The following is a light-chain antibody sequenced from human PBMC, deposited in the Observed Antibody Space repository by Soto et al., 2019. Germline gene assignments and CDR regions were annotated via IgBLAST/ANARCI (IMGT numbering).Light chain of an antibody. V-gene: IGKV3-15*01. J-gene: IGKJ1*01. CDR1: QSVSDN. Sequence: EILMAQSPVTLSVSPGEIVTLSCTASQSVSDNLAWYQQKPGHAPSLLIYGAFTRATGVPARFSGAWSGTEFTLTISSLQSEDFALYYCQQYNDWPLTFGQGTKVEI. CDR3: QQYNDWPLT. CDR2: GAF.